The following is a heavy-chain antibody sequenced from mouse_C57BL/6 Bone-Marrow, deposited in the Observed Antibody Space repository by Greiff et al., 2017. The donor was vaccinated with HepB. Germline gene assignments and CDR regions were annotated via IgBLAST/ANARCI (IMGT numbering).Heavy chain of an antibody. D-gene: IGHD3-2*02. CDR2: IDPSDSYT. Sequence: QVQLQQPGAELVKPGASVKLSCKASGYTFTSYWMQWVNQRPGQGLEWIGEIDPSDSYTNYNQKFKGKATLTVDTSSSTAYMQLSSLTSEDSAVYYCARGRQLRLPYYFDYWGQGTTLTSSS. CDR1: GYTFTSYW. J-gene: IGHJ2*01. CDR3: ARGRQLRLPYYFDY. V-gene: IGHV1-50*01.